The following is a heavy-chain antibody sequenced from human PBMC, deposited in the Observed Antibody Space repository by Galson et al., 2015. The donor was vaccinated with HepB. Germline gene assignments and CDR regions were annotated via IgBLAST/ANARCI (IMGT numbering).Heavy chain of an antibody. V-gene: IGHV1-2*04. CDR2: INPNSGGT. CDR1: GYTFTGYY. J-gene: IGHJ6*02. CDR3: ARDKFIEDYYDSSGDSPRGYGMDV. Sequence: SVKVSCKASGYTFTGYYMHWVRQAPGQGLEWMGWINPNSGGTNYAQKFQGWVTMTRDTSISTAYMELSRLRSDDTAVYYCARDKFIEDYYDSSGDSPRGYGMDVWGQGTTVTVSS. D-gene: IGHD3-22*01.